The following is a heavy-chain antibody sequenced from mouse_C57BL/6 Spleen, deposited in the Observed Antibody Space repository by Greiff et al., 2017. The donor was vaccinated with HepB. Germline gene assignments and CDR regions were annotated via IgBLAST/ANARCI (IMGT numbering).Heavy chain of an antibody. CDR3: ARRQAIYYGNYDWYFDV. Sequence: EVQLVESGGGLVKPGGSLKLSCAASGFTFSSYTMSWVRQTPEKRLEWVATISGGGGNTYYPDSVKGRFTISRDNAKNTLYLQMSSLRSEDTALYYCARRQAIYYGNYDWYFDVWGTGTTVTVSS. CDR1: GFTFSSYT. CDR2: ISGGGGNT. D-gene: IGHD2-1*01. J-gene: IGHJ1*03. V-gene: IGHV5-9*01.